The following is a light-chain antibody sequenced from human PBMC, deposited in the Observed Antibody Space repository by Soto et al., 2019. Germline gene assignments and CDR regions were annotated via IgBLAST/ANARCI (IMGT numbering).Light chain of an antibody. J-gene: IGKJ2*01. CDR1: QDISRY. CDR3: QQYDNLPYT. Sequence: DIQMTQSPSSLSASVGDRVTITCQASQDISRYLSWHQQKPGEAPRLLIHEASNLETGVPSRFSGTGSGTDFAFTISSLQPEDIATYYWQQYDNLPYTFGQGTKLEIK. V-gene: IGKV1-33*01. CDR2: EAS.